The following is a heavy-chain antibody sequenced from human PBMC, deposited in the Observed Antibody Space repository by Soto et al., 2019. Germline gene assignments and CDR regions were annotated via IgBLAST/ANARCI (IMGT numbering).Heavy chain of an antibody. CDR2: IKEDGSER. Sequence: EVQLVESGGGLVQPGGSLRLSCAASGFIFSHYWMSWVRQAPGKGLEWVANIKEDGSERYYVDSVKGRFTISRDNAKNSLYRQMNSQRAEDTAVYYCARATGADKEDYWGQGILVTVSS. CDR1: GFIFSHYW. J-gene: IGHJ4*02. CDR3: ARATGADKEDY. V-gene: IGHV3-7*04. D-gene: IGHD3-10*01.